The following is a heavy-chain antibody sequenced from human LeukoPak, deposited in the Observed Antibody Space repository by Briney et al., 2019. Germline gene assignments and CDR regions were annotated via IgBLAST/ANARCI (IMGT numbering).Heavy chain of an antibody. CDR2: INPNSGGT. Sequence: ASVKVSCKASGYTFTGYYMHWVRQAPGQGLEWMGWINPNSGGTNYAQKFQGRVTMTRDTSISTAYMELSRLRSDDTAVYYCARELCSSTSCHTYNWFDPWGQGTLVTVSS. D-gene: IGHD2-2*02. V-gene: IGHV1-2*02. CDR3: ARELCSSTSCHTYNWFDP. J-gene: IGHJ5*02. CDR1: GYTFTGYY.